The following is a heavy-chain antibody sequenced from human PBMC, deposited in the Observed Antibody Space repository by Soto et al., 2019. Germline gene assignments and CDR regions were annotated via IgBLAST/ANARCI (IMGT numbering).Heavy chain of an antibody. CDR3: ASMVYAIVFWSNWFDP. CDR1: GGSISSSSYY. D-gene: IGHD2-8*01. J-gene: IGHJ5*02. Sequence: SETLSLTCTVSGGSISSSSYYWGWIRQPPGKGLEWIGSIYYSGSTYYNPSLKSRVTISVDTSKNQFSLKLSSVTAADTAVYYCASMVYAIVFWSNWFDPWGQGTLVTVS. CDR2: IYYSGST. V-gene: IGHV4-39*01.